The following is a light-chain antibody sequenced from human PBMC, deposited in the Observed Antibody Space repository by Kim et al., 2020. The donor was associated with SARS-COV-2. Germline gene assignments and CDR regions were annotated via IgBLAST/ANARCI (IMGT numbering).Light chain of an antibody. J-gene: IGLJ2*01. CDR1: SLRSYY. CDR2: GKN. CDR3: NSRDTNDNVV. V-gene: IGLV3-19*01. Sequence: VALGQTIRITCQGDSLRSYYATWYQQKPGQAPILVIYGKNNRPSGIPDRFSGSSSGNTASLTITGTQAGDEADYYCNSRDTNDNVVFGGGTKLTVL.